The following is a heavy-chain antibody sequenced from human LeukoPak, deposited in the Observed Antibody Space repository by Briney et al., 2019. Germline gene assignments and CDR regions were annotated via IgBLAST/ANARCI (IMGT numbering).Heavy chain of an antibody. CDR2: FDPEDGET. CDR1: GYTLTELS. D-gene: IGHD3-10*01. Sequence: ASVKVSCKVSGYTLTELSMHWVRQAPGKGLEWMGGFDPEDGETIYAQKFQGRVTMTRDTSTSTVYMELSSLRSEDTAVYYCARDAFSMVRGVFDYWGQGTLVTVSS. CDR3: ARDAFSMVRGVFDY. J-gene: IGHJ4*02. V-gene: IGHV1-24*01.